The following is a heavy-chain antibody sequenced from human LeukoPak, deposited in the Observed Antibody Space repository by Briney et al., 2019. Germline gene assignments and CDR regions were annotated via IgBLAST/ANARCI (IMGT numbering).Heavy chain of an antibody. D-gene: IGHD3-22*01. J-gene: IGHJ4*02. CDR2: INPNTGDT. CDR3: ARLLNYYDNSGYYQYYFDY. Sequence: GASVKVSCKASGYTLTSYYMHWVRQAPGQGLEWMGWINPNTGDTSFAQKFQGRVTLTRDTSISTAYMELSRLKSDDTAVYYCARLLNYYDNSGYYQYYFDYWGQGTLVTVSS. V-gene: IGHV1-2*02. CDR1: GYTLTSYY.